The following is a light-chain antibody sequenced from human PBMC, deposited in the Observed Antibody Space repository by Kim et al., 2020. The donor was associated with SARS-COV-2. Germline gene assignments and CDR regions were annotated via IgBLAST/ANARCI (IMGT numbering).Light chain of an antibody. CDR3: QQSYSTPRT. J-gene: IGKJ2*01. CDR2: AAS. V-gene: IGKV1-39*01. Sequence: DIQMTQSPSSLSASVGDKVTITCRASQSISSYLNWYQQKPGKAPKLLIYAASSLHSGVPSRFSGSGSGTGFTLTINSLQPEDFATYYCQQSYSTPRTFGQGTKLEI. CDR1: QSISSY.